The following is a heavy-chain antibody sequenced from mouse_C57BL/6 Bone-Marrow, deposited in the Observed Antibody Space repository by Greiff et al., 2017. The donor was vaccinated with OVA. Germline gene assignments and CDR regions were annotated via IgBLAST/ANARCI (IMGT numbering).Heavy chain of an antibody. CDR2: IYPSDSET. CDR1: GYTFTSYW. CDR3: ARCGGYYPSYAMDY. D-gene: IGHD2-3*01. V-gene: IGHV1-61*01. J-gene: IGHJ4*01. Sequence: QVQLQQPGAELVRPGSSVKLSCKASGYTFTSYWMDWVKQRPGQGLEWIGNIYPSDSETHYNQKFKDKATLTVDKSSSTAYMQLSSLTSEDSAVYYCARCGGYYPSYAMDYWGQGTSVTVSS.